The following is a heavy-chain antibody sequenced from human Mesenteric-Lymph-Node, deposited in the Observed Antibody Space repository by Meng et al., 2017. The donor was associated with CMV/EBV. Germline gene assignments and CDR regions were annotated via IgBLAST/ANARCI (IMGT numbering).Heavy chain of an antibody. Sequence: GGSLRLSCAASGFPFSNYYMSWIRLAPGKGLEWISYISGDGSDLFYGDSVRGRFTISRDNAKNSLYLQINSLRVEDTAVYYCARTYGAGMDVWGQGTTVTVSS. J-gene: IGHJ6*02. CDR1: GFPFSNYY. CDR3: ARTYGAGMDV. D-gene: IGHD2-21*01. CDR2: ISGDGSDL. V-gene: IGHV3-11*04.